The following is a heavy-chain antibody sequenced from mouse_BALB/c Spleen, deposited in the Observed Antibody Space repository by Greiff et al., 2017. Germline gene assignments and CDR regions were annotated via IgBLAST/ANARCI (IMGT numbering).Heavy chain of an antibody. J-gene: IGHJ3*01. CDR1: GFSLTSYG. V-gene: IGHV2-9*02. CDR2: IWAGGST. D-gene: IGHD2-2*01. CDR3: AREDYGYPFAY. Sequence: VKLVESGPGLVAPSQSLSITCTVSGFSLTSYGVHWVRQPPGKGLEWLGVIWAGGSTNYNSALMSRLSISKDNSKSQVFLKMNSLQTDDTAMYYCAREDYGYPFAYWGQGTLVTVSA.